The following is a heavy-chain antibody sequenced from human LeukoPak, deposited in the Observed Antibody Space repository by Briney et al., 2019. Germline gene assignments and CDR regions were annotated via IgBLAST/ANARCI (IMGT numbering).Heavy chain of an antibody. CDR2: IYYSGST. V-gene: IGHV4-39*01. CDR1: GGSISSSSYY. CDR3: ARSGSPAIHYMDV. J-gene: IGHJ6*03. Sequence: SETLSLTCTVSGGSISSSSYYWGWIRQPPGKGLEWIGSIYYSGSTYYNPSLKSRVTISVDTSKNQFSLKLSSVTAADTAVYYCARSGSPAIHYMDVWGKGTTVTVSS. D-gene: IGHD2-2*02.